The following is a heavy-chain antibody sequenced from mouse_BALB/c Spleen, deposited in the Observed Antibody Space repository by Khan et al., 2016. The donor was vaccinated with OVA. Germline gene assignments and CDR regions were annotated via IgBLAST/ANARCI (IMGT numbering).Heavy chain of an antibody. J-gene: IGHJ3*01. Sequence: VQLQESGAELVRPGVSVKISCKGSGYTFTDFTMHWVKQSHAKSLEWIGVISTYYGDVTYNQKFKGKATMTVDKSSSTAYLELARRKYEDSAYYYCTGGGGGNRFAYWGQGTLVTVSA. CDR3: TGGGGGNRFAY. V-gene: IGHV1S137*01. CDR2: ISTYYGDV. CDR1: GYTFTDFT.